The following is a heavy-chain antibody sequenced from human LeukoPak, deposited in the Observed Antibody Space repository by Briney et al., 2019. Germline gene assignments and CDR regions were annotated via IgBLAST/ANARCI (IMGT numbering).Heavy chain of an antibody. V-gene: IGHV4-34*01. CDR3: ARDRNTMVRGVISRFDP. CDR2: INHSGST. J-gene: IGHJ5*02. D-gene: IGHD3-10*01. CDR1: GGSISGYY. Sequence: SETLSLTCTVSGGSISGYYWSWIRQPPGKGLEWIGEINHSGSTNYNPSLKSRVTISVDTSKNQFSLKLSSVTAADTAVYYCARDRNTMVRGVISRFDPWGQGTLVTVSS.